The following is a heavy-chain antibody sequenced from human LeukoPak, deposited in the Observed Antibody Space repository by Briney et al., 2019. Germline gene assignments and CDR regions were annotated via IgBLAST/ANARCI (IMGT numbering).Heavy chain of an antibody. D-gene: IGHD2-2*01. J-gene: IGHJ5*02. CDR1: GGSVSSGSYY. CDR3: ARGGSPVVYIWFDP. CDR2: IYYSGST. V-gene: IGHV4-61*01. Sequence: SETLSLTCTVSGGSVSSGSYYWSWIRQPPGKGLEWIGYIYYSGSTNYNPSLKSRVTISVGTSKNQCSLKLSSVTAADTAVYYCARGGSPVVYIWFDPWGQGTLVTVSS.